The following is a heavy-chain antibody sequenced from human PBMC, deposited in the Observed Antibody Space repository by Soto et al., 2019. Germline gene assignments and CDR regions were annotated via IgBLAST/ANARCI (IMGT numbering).Heavy chain of an antibody. Sequence: SETLSLTCSVSGGSINNYEYYWTWIRQPPGEGLEWIGHIYYTGSTSYNPSLKSRVTISLDTSKNQFSLKVNSVSAADTAVYYCARDRSNSPDFFDSRGQGTLVTVSS. CDR2: IYYTGST. CDR3: ARDRSNSPDFFDS. V-gene: IGHV4-30-4*01. CDR1: GGSINNYEYY. D-gene: IGHD1-1*01. J-gene: IGHJ4*02.